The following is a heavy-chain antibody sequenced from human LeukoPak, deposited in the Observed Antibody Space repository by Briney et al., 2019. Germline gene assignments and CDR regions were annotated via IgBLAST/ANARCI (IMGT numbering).Heavy chain of an antibody. V-gene: IGHV3-21*01. CDR2: ISSSSDHI. CDR3: ARGVVPAAFDY. CDR1: GSTFSSYS. J-gene: IGHJ4*02. D-gene: IGHD2-2*01. Sequence: GGSLRLSCAASGSTFSSYSMNWVRQAPGKGLEWVSSISSSSDHIAYADSVKGRFTISRDNAKNALYLRVNSLRAEDTAVYYCARGVVPAAFDYWGQGTLVTVSS.